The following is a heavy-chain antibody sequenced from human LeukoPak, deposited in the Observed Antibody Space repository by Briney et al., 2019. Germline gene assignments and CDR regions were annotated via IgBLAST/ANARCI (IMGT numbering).Heavy chain of an antibody. CDR1: GFTFSNAW. CDR3: TTDKFRINWSVATNWFDP. CDR2: IKSKTDGGTT. V-gene: IGHV3-15*01. Sequence: SGGSLRLSCAASGFTFSNAWMSWVRQAPGKGLEWVGRIKSKTDGGTTEYAAPVKHRFTISRDDSKNTLYLQMNSLKTEDTAVYYCTTDKFRINWSVATNWFDPWGQGTLVTVSS. D-gene: IGHD1-1*01. J-gene: IGHJ5*02.